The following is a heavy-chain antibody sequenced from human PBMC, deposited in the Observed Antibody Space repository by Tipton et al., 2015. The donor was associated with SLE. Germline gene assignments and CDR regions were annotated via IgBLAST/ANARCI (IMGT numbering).Heavy chain of an antibody. CDR2: IYYSGST. J-gene: IGHJ6*02. D-gene: IGHD6-13*01. V-gene: IGHV4-59*08. CDR1: GGSISSHY. CDR3: ARRVIAAALDV. Sequence: TLSLTCTVSGGSISSHYWSWIRQPPGKGLEWIGYIYYSGSTNYNPFLKSRVAISVDTSKNQFSLKLSSVTAADTAVYYCARRVIAAALDVWGQGTTVTVSS.